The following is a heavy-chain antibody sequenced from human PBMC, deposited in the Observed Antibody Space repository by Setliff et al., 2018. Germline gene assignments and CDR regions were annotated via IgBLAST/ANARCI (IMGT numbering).Heavy chain of an antibody. D-gene: IGHD1-1*01. J-gene: IGHJ4*02. CDR3: ARDGHNVYYFDY. CDR2: INTGGTAT. CDR1: GFTFSSYA. V-gene: IGHV3-23*03. Sequence: PGGSLRLSCAASGFTFSSYAMSWVRQAPGKGLEWVSIINTGGTATYYADSVKGRFTISRDNSENMLYLQMNSLRAEDTAVYYCARDGHNVYYFDYWGLGTLVTVSS.